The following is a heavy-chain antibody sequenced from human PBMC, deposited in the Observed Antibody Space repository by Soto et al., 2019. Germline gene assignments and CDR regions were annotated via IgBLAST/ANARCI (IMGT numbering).Heavy chain of an antibody. J-gene: IGHJ6*02. V-gene: IGHV1-2*04. CDR2: INPNSGGT. Sequence: ASVKGYCKASGYTFTGYYMHWVRQDTGQGLEWMGWINPNSGGTNYAQKFQGWVTMTRDTSISTAYMELSRLRSDDTAVYYCARATLRCSSTSCSYYYYGMDVWGQGTTVTVSS. D-gene: IGHD2-2*01. CDR3: ARATLRCSSTSCSYYYYGMDV. CDR1: GYTFTGYY.